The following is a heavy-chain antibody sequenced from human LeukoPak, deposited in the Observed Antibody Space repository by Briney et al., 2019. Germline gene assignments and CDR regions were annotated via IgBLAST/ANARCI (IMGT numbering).Heavy chain of an antibody. D-gene: IGHD1-26*01. CDR3: ARDPASGSSDFDY. CDR2: ISSSGSTI. Sequence: GGSLRLSCKASGFTFGDYSMSWFRQAPGKGLEWVSYISSSGSTIYYADSVKGRFTISRDNAKNSLYLQMNSLRAEDTAVYYCARDPASGSSDFDYWGQGTLVTVSS. J-gene: IGHJ4*02. CDR1: GFTFGDYS. V-gene: IGHV3-11*04.